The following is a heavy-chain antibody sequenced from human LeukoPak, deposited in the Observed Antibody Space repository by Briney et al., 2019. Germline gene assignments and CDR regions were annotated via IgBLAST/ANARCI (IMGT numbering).Heavy chain of an antibody. J-gene: IGHJ4*02. CDR2: IYHSGST. CDR3: ARVGWGYYDSSGPTLATYFDY. CDR1: GVSISSSNW. D-gene: IGHD3-22*01. Sequence: SETLSLTCTVSGVSISSSNWWSWVRQPPGEGLEWIGEIYHSGSTNYNPSLKSRVTISVDKSKNQFSLKLSSVTAADTAVYYCARVGWGYYDSSGPTLATYFDYWGQGTLVTVSS. V-gene: IGHV4-4*02.